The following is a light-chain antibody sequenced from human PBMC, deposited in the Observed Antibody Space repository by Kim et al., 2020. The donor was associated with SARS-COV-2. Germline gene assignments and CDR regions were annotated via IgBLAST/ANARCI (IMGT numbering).Light chain of an antibody. Sequence: SSELTQDPAVSVALGQTVRITCQGDSPRSYYASWYQQKPGQAPVLVIYGKNNRPSGIPDRFSGSSSGNTASLTITGAQAEDEADYYCNSRDSSGNHLNWV. V-gene: IGLV3-19*01. J-gene: IGLJ3*02. CDR3: NSRDSSGNHLNWV. CDR1: SPRSYY. CDR2: GKN.